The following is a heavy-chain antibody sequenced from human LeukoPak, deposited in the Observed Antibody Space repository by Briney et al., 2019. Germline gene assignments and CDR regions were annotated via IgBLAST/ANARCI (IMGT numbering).Heavy chain of an antibody. CDR3: AKYPFPQNTAMASWYYGMDV. Sequence: GGSLRLSCAASGFTFSNYAMSWVRQAPGKGLEWVSAISGSGGGTYYADSVKGRFTISRDNSKNTLYLQMNSLRAEDTAVYYCAKYPFPQNTAMASWYYGMDVWGQGTTVTVS. J-gene: IGHJ6*02. CDR1: GFTFSNYA. CDR2: ISGSGGGT. V-gene: IGHV3-23*01. D-gene: IGHD5-18*01.